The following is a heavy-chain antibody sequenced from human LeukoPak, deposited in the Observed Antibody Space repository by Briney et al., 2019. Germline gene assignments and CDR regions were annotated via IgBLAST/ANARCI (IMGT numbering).Heavy chain of an antibody. J-gene: IGHJ4*02. V-gene: IGHV1-69*04. CDR2: IIPILGIA. D-gene: IGHD1-26*01. Sequence: GSSVKVSCKASGGTFSSYAISWVRQAPGQGLEWMGRIIPILGIANYAQKFQGRVTITADKSTSTAYMELSSLRSEDTAVYYCARDSPLVGAATPFDYWGQGTLVTVSS. CDR1: GGTFSSYA. CDR3: ARDSPLVGAATPFDY.